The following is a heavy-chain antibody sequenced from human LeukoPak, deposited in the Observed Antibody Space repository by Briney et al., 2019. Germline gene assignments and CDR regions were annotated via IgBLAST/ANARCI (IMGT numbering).Heavy chain of an antibody. J-gene: IGHJ6*04. Sequence: GGSLRLSCAPSGFTFSTYEMNWVRQAPGKGLEWISYITNTGTTIYYAASVRGRFTVSRDNAKNSVYLQMNSLRAEDTAVYYCSRDGTKVRGIIITYIGMDVWGKGTTVIVSS. V-gene: IGHV3-48*03. CDR2: ITNTGTTI. CDR1: GFTFSTYE. D-gene: IGHD3-10*01. CDR3: SRDGTKVRGIIITYIGMDV.